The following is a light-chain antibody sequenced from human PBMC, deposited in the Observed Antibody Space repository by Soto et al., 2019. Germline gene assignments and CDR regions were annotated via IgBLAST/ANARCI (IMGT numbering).Light chain of an antibody. Sequence: EIVLTQSPGTLSLSAGERVTLSCRASQSVSSSYLAWYEQKPGQAPRLLIYGASSRATGIPDRFSGSGSGTDFTLTISRLEPEDFAVHYCQQYGSSPLTFGGATKVDIK. V-gene: IGKV3-20*01. CDR2: GAS. CDR3: QQYGSSPLT. J-gene: IGKJ4*01. CDR1: QSVSSSY.